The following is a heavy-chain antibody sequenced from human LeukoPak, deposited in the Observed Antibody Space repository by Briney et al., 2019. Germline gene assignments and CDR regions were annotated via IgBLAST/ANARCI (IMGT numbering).Heavy chain of an antibody. CDR2: IHPNSGGT. CDR1: GYTFTYYY. V-gene: IGHV1-2*02. Sequence: ASVNDSFKASGYTFTYYYLHWLRQAPGQALEWMGWIHPNSGGTNYPQKFQGRVAMTRDTSISTAYMELRSLRSDDTAVYYCARLAAVPGWGQGTLVTVSS. CDR3: ARLAAVPG. D-gene: IGHD4-17*01. J-gene: IGHJ1*01.